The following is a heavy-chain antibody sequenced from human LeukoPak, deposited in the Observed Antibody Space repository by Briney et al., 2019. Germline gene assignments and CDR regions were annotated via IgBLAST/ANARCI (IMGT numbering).Heavy chain of an antibody. CDR1: GFTSSTYW. D-gene: IGHD6-13*01. CDR3: ATSSWYTY. V-gene: IGHV3-7*01. Sequence: AGGSLRLSCAASGFTSSTYWMSWVRQAPGKGLEWVANIKQDGSEEYYVDSVKGRFTISRDNAKNSLYLQMNSLRAEDTAVYYCATSSWYTYWGQGTLVTVSS. J-gene: IGHJ4*02. CDR2: IKQDGSEE.